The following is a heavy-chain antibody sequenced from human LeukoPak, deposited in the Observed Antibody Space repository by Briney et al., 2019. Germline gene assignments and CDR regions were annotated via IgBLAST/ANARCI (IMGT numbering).Heavy chain of an antibody. CDR1: GGSFSGYY. V-gene: IGHV4-34*01. D-gene: IGHD6-13*01. CDR2: INHSGST. J-gene: IGHJ4*02. Sequence: PSDTLSLTCAVYGGSFSGYYWSWIRQPPGKGLEWIGEINHSGSTNYNPSLKSRVTISVDTSKNQFSLKLSSVTAADTAVYYCARVASSSWTSNDYWGQGTLVTVSS. CDR3: ARVASSSWTSNDY.